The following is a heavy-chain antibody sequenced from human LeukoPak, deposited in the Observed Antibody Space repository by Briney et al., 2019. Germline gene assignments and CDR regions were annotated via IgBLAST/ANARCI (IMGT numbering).Heavy chain of an antibody. D-gene: IGHD6-19*01. CDR3: ARVHRGWYPYYYGMDV. Sequence: GASVEVSCKASGYTFTSYGISWVRQAPGQGPEWMGWISAYNGNTNYAQKLQGRVTMTTDTSTSTAYMELRSLRSDDTAVYYCARVHRGWYPYYYGMDVWGQGTTVTVSS. J-gene: IGHJ6*02. CDR1: GYTFTSYG. V-gene: IGHV1-18*01. CDR2: ISAYNGNT.